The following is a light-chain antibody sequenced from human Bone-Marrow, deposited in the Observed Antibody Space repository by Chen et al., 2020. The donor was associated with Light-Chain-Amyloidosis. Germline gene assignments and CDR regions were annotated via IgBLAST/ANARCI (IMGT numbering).Light chain of an antibody. CDR3: QSYQGSSQGV. Sequence: NFMLTHPHTVSESPGKTVTISCTRSGGSIATNYVQWYQQRPGSSPTTVSYEDDQRPSGVPDRFSGSIDRSSNSASLTIAGLKTEDEADYYCQSYQGSSQGVFGGGTKLTVL. J-gene: IGLJ3*02. V-gene: IGLV6-57*01. CDR2: EDD. CDR1: GGSIATNY.